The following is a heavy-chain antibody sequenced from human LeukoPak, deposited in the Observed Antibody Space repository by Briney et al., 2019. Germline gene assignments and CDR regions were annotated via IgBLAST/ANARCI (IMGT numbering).Heavy chain of an antibody. V-gene: IGHV1-24*01. CDR1: GYTLTELS. D-gene: IGHD5-24*01. J-gene: IGHJ4*02. CDR3: ATGGLRWLQFVY. CDR2: FDPEDGET. Sequence: ASVKVSCKVSGYTLTELSMHWVRQAPGKGLEWMGGFDPEDGETIYAQKFQGRVTMTEDTSTDTAYMEVSSLRSEDAAVYYCATGGLRWLQFVYWGQGTLVTVSS.